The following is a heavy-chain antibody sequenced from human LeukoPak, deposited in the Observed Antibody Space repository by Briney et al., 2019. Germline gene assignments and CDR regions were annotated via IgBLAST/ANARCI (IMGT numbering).Heavy chain of an antibody. J-gene: IGHJ3*02. D-gene: IGHD1-26*01. V-gene: IGHV3-23*01. CDR3: ARIRDGSYLILGHAFDI. CDR2: ISGGGGST. CDR1: GFTFSSYG. Sequence: GGTLRLSCAASGFTFSSYGMSWVRQAPGKGLEWVSAISGGGGSTYYADSVKGRFTISRDNAKNSLYLQMNSLRAEDTAVYYCARIRDGSYLILGHAFDIWGQGTMVTVSS.